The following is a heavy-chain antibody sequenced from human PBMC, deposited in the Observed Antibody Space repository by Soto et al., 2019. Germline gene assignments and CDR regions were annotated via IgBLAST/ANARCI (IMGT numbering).Heavy chain of an antibody. CDR2: IIPAFSTS. V-gene: IGHV1-69*01. J-gene: IGHJ4*02. CDR3: ASGPFTMSGSYFDF. CDR1: GGTFDLYA. D-gene: IGHD1-26*01. Sequence: QVQVVQSGAEVKKPGSSVKVSCKVSGGTFDLYALSWVRQAPGQGLEWMGGIIPAFSTSKYAQKFQGRVTITADESTSTAYMELSSLRSDDTAVYYCASGPFTMSGSYFDFWGQGTLVTVSS.